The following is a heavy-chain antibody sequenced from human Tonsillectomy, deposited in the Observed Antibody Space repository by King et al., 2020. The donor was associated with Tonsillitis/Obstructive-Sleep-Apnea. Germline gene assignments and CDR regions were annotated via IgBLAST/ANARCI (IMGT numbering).Heavy chain of an antibody. CDR1: GGSSSSYY. Sequence: QLQESGPGLVKPSETLSLTCTVSGGSSSSYYWSLIRQPPGKGLWCIGDIYYSGSTNYNPSLKSRVTISVDTSKNQFSLRLSSVTAADTAVYYCARGDDYGDLHFDYWGQGTLVTVSS. V-gene: IGHV4-59*01. J-gene: IGHJ4*02. CDR2: IYYSGST. D-gene: IGHD4-17*01. CDR3: ARGDDYGDLHFDY.